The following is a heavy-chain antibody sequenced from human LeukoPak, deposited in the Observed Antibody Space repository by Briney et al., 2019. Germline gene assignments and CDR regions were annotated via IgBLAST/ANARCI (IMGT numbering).Heavy chain of an antibody. J-gene: IGHJ4*02. CDR2: INHSGST. CDR1: GGSFSGYY. Sequence: SETLPLTCAVYGGSFSGYYWSWIRQPPGKGLEWIGEINHSGSTNYNPSLKSRVTISVDTSKNQFSLKLSSVTAADTAVYYCARGKDTAMDKELFDYWGQGTLVTVSS. V-gene: IGHV4-34*01. CDR3: ARGKDTAMDKELFDY. D-gene: IGHD5-18*01.